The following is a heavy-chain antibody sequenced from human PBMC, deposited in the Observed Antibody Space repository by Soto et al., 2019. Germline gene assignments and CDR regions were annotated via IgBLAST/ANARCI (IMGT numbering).Heavy chain of an antibody. Sequence: QVQMVESGGGVVQPGTSLRLSCKVSGCIFSHYGFSWVRQAPGKGLEWVAFIWHDGSKKYYADSVKGRSTVSRDSSKSTVFLEMDSLRADDPAVYFCARDWWGGRYCVGEGACVGDYWGQGTMVTVSS. CDR3: ARDWWGGRYCVGEGACVGDY. D-gene: IGHD2-21*01. CDR1: GCIFSHYG. J-gene: IGHJ3*01. V-gene: IGHV3-33*01. CDR2: IWHDGSKK.